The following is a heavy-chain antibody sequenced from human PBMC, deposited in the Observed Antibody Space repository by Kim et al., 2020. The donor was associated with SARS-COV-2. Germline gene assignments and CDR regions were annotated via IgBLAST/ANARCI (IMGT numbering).Heavy chain of an antibody. CDR2: IHSTGAT. D-gene: IGHD3-22*01. V-gene: IGHV4-39*01. CDR3: ARHDYTGYYWDN. CDR1: GDSIRSSTYW. J-gene: IGHJ4*02. Sequence: SETLSLTCNVSGDSIRSSTYWWGWIRQPPGKGLEWIATIHSTGATYYSPSLKSRITASVDTSENQFSLKLISMTAADTAVYYCARHDYTGYYWDNWGQGTLVTVSS.